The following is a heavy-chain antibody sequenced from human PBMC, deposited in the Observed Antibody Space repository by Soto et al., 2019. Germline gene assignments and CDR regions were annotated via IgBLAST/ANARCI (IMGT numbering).Heavy chain of an antibody. Sequence: ASVKVSCKASGYTFTNHYIHWVRQAPGLGLEWMGIINTSGGATSYAQKFQDRVDMTRDTSTSTVYMELSSLRSEDTAVYYCATPSRPYYYDSSGFPGYLYYWG. J-gene: IGHJ4*01. D-gene: IGHD3-22*01. CDR1: GYTFTNHY. V-gene: IGHV1-46*03. CDR3: ATPSRPYYYDSSGFPGYLYY. CDR2: INTSGGAT.